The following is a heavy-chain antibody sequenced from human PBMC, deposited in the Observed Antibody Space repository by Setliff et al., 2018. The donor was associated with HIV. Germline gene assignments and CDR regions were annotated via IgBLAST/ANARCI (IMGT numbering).Heavy chain of an antibody. J-gene: IGHJ3*01. Sequence: SETLSLTCVVSGYSISSGYYWGWIRQPPGKGLEWIGSIYHSGNTYYNPSLKSRVTISVDTSKNQFSLKVSSVTAADTAVYYCAREKYYSDTSGYYKDWGQGTMVTVSS. CDR1: GYSISSGYY. V-gene: IGHV4-38-2*02. CDR3: AREKYYSDTSGYYKD. D-gene: IGHD3-22*01. CDR2: IYHSGNT.